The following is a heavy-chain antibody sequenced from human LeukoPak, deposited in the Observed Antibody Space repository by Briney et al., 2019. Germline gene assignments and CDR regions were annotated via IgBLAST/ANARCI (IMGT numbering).Heavy chain of an antibody. D-gene: IGHD3/OR15-3a*01. CDR3: ARDWTGTYYFDY. CDR2: IWYDGSNK. V-gene: IGHV3-33*01. J-gene: IGHJ4*02. Sequence: VGSLRLSCAASGFTFSSYGMHWVRQAPGKGLEWVAVIWYDGSNKYYADSVKGRFTISRDNSKNTLYLQMNSLRAEDTAVYYCARDWTGTYYFDYWGQGTLVTVSS. CDR1: GFTFSSYG.